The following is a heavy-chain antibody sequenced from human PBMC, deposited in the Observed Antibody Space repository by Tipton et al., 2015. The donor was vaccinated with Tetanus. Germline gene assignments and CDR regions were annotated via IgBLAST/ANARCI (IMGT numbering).Heavy chain of an antibody. CDR2: IHPSGST. CDR3: ARGVDRAKAGTD. D-gene: IGHD5-18*01. J-gene: IGHJ4*02. CDR1: GGSFSGYY. V-gene: IGHV4-34*01. Sequence: TLSLTCAVYGGSFSGYYWTWIRHSPARGLEWIGEIHPSGSTSYNPSFTSPITLSQATSKNQFSRKLNTVTAADTAVYYCARGVDRAKAGTDWGQGTLVTVSS.